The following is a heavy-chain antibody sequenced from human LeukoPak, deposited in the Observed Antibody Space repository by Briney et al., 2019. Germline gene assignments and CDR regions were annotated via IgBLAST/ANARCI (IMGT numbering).Heavy chain of an antibody. J-gene: IGHJ4*02. Sequence: PGGSLRLSCAASGFTFSTYDMSWVRQAPGKGLDWAQAISNSGGSTYSADSVKGRFTISRDNSKNTLYLQMNSLRAEDTAVYYCAKDKTSGTYFDYWGQGTLVTVSS. CDR3: AKDKTSGTYFDY. V-gene: IGHV3-23*01. CDR1: GFTFSTYD. CDR2: ISNSGGST. D-gene: IGHD1-26*01.